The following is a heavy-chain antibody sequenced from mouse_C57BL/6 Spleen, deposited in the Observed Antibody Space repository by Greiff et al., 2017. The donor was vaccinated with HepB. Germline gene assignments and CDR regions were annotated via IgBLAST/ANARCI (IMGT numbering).Heavy chain of an antibody. Sequence: EVKLQESGPGLVKPSQSLSLTCSVTGYSITSGYYWNWIRQFPGNKLEWMGYISYDGSNNYNPSLKNRISITRDTSKNQFFLKLNSVTTEDTATYYCARRGYYDYFDYWGQGTTLTVSS. CDR3: ARRGYYDYFDY. J-gene: IGHJ2*01. D-gene: IGHD2-3*01. CDR1: GYSITSGYY. V-gene: IGHV3-6*01. CDR2: ISYDGSN.